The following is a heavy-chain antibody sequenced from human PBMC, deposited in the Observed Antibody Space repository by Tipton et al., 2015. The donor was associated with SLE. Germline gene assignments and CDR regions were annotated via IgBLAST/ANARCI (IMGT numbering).Heavy chain of an antibody. J-gene: IGHJ2*01. V-gene: IGHV3-9*01. CDR1: GFTFDDYA. Sequence: RSLRLSCAASGFTFDDYAMHWVRQAPGKGLEWVSGISWNSGSIGYADSVKGRFTISRDNAKNSLYLQMNSLRAEDTALYYCAKEDGLLGGHFDLWGRGTLVTVSS. D-gene: IGHD3-16*01. CDR2: ISWNSGSI. CDR3: AKEDGLLGGHFDL.